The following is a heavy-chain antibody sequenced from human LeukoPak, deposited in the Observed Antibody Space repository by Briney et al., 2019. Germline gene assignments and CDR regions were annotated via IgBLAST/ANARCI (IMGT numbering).Heavy chain of an antibody. CDR3: ARVQQWLVIDY. CDR1: GGSISSYY. CDR2: IYYSGST. Sequence: SDTLSLTCTVSGGSISSYYWSWMRQPPGKGLEWIGYIYYSGSTNYNPSLKSRVTISVDTSKNQFSLKLSSVTAADTAVYYCARVQQWLVIDYWGQGTLVTVSS. V-gene: IGHV4-59*07. J-gene: IGHJ4*02. D-gene: IGHD6-19*01.